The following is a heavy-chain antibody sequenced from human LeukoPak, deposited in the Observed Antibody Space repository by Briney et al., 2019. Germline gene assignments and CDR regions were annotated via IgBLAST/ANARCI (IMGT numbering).Heavy chain of an antibody. D-gene: IGHD3-22*01. CDR1: GGSISSGGYY. CDR2: IYYSGST. J-gene: IGHJ4*02. V-gene: IGHV4-61*08. CDR3: ASGTYYYDSSGVRYDY. Sequence: SETLSLTCTVSGGSISSGGYYWSWIRQPPGKGLEWIGYIYYSGSTNYNPSLKSRVTISVDTSKNQFSLKLSSVTAADTAVYYCASGTYYYDSSGVRYDYWGQGTLVTVSS.